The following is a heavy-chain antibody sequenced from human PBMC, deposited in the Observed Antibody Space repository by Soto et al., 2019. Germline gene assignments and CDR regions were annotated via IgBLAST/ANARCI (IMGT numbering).Heavy chain of an antibody. CDR3: VKVPDSSSWYSWARQAFDI. CDR1: GFTFSSYA. CDR2: ISGSGGST. J-gene: IGHJ3*02. Sequence: PGGSLRLSCAASGFTFSSYAMSWVRQAPGKGLKWVSAISGSGGSTYYADSVKGRFTISRDNSKNTLYLQMNSLRAEDTAVYYCVKVPDSSSWYSWARQAFDIWGQGTMVTVSS. V-gene: IGHV3-23*01. D-gene: IGHD6-13*01.